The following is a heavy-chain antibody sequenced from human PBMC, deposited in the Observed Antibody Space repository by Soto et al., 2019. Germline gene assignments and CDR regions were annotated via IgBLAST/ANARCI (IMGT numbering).Heavy chain of an antibody. Sequence: PGGSLRLSCAASGFSFSNYAMTWVRQAPGKGLEWVSGVTGNADKTYYADSVKGRFTIFRDNSENTLYLQMNSLRAEDTAIYYCARDCSSSSCSVWKYWGQGVLVTVSS. CDR1: GFSFSNYA. V-gene: IGHV3-23*01. J-gene: IGHJ4*02. CDR3: ARDCSSSSCSVWKY. CDR2: VTGNADKT. D-gene: IGHD2-2*01.